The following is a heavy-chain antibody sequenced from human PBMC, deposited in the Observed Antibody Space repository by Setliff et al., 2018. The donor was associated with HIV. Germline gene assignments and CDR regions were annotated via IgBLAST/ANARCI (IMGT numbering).Heavy chain of an antibody. D-gene: IGHD1-7*01. J-gene: IGHJ5*01. CDR2: IYGSGST. CDR3: AKRAVQDGTVTSSNWFES. V-gene: IGHV4-4*09. Sequence: PSETLSLTCAVSGDSIGTYSWHWLRQPPGKGLEWIGYIYGSGSTGYIPSLTSRVTMSTDTPNNRFALKLTSVTAADTAVYYCAKRAVQDGTVTSSNWFESWGQGTLVTVSS. CDR1: GDSIGTYS.